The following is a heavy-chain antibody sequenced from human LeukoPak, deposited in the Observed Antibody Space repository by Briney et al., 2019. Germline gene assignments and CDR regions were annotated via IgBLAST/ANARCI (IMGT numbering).Heavy chain of an antibody. D-gene: IGHD3-9*01. CDR3: ARDRGVLRYFDWLFEFDY. CDR1: GYTFTRYY. J-gene: IGHJ4*02. CDR2: INPSGGST. V-gene: IGHV1-46*01. Sequence: ASVKVSCKESGYTFTRYYIHWVRQAPGQGLEWMGTINPSGGSTSYAQKFQGRLTVTRDMSTSTVYMELSSLGSEDTAVYYCARDRGVLRYFDWLFEFDYWGQGTLVTVSS.